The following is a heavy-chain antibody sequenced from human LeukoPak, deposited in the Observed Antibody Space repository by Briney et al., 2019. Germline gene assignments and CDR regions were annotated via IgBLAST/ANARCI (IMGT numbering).Heavy chain of an antibody. CDR3: ARAGYNYALDV. J-gene: IGHJ4*02. D-gene: IGHD5-24*01. V-gene: IGHV3-48*03. Sequence: GGSLRLSCAASGFTFSSYEMNWVRQAPGKGLEWVSYISSSGSTIYYADSVRGRFTISRDNAQNSLFLQMNSLRVEDTAVYHCARAGYNYALDVWGQGTLVTVSS. CDR2: ISSSGSTI. CDR1: GFTFSSYE.